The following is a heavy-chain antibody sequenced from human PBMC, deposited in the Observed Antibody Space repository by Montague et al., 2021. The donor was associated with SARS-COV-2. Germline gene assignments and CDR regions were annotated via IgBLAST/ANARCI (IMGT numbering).Heavy chain of an antibody. V-gene: IGHV4-39*07. Sequence: SETLSLTCTVSGGSISSSNYYRGCSRQPPGKGLARLGSLYYSWSTYSNTSLRSRVTISVDTSQNQFSLKLSSVTAADTAVHYCARVGRQQLVRLSGMDVWG. D-gene: IGHD6-13*01. J-gene: IGHJ6*01. CDR3: ARVGRQQLVRLSGMDV. CDR2: LYYSWST. CDR1: GGSISSSNYY.